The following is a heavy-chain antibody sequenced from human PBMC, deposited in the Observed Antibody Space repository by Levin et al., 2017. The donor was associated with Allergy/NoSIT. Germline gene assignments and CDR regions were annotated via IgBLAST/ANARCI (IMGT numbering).Heavy chain of an antibody. CDR3: AICSGCLYFQH. CDR2: INHSGST. V-gene: IGHV4-34*01. Sequence: SETLSLTCAVYGGSFSGYYWSWIRQPPGKGLEWIGEINHSGSTNYNPSLKSRVTISVDTSKNQFSLKLSSVTAADTAVYYCAICSGCLYFQHWGQGTLVTVSS. J-gene: IGHJ1*01. CDR1: GGSFSGYY. D-gene: IGHD2-15*01.